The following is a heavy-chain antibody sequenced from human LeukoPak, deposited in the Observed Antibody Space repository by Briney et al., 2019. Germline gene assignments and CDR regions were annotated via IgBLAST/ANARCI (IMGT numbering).Heavy chain of an antibody. D-gene: IGHD5-12*01. V-gene: IGHV1-69*04. CDR2: IIPILGIA. Sequence: SVKVSCKASGGTFSSYTISWVRQAPGQGLEWMGRIIPILGIANYAQKFQGSVTITADKSTCTAYMELSSLRSEDTAVYYCARDYGGGYGRENWFDPWGQGTLVTVSS. CDR3: ARDYGGGYGRENWFDP. J-gene: IGHJ5*02. CDR1: GGTFSSYT.